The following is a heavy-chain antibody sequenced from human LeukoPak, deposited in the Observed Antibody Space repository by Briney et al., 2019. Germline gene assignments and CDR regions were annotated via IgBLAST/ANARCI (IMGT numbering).Heavy chain of an antibody. V-gene: IGHV1-2*02. CDR1: GYTFTDYY. CDR3: ARDEAGGAGFDP. D-gene: IGHD1-26*01. Sequence: GASVTVSYKASGYTFTDYYMHWVRQAPGQGREWMGWINPNSGGTNYAQKFQGRVTITRDTSISTAYMELSRLRSDDTAVYYCARDEAGGAGFDPWGQGTLVTVSS. J-gene: IGHJ5*02. CDR2: INPNSGGT.